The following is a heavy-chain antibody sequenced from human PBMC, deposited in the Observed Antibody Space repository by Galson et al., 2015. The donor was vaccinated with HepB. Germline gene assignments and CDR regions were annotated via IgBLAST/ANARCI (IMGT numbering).Heavy chain of an antibody. CDR3: AREGTPLLTTVTPLHYFDY. D-gene: IGHD4-17*01. CDR2: IIPLFGAA. J-gene: IGHJ4*02. CDR1: GGTFSSYA. Sequence: SVKVSCKASGGTFSSYAISWVRQAPGQGLEWMGGIIPLFGAASYAPKFQGRVTITADEPRTTAYMELTSLTSEDTAVYYCAREGTPLLTTVTPLHYFDYWGQGTLVTVSS. V-gene: IGHV1-69*13.